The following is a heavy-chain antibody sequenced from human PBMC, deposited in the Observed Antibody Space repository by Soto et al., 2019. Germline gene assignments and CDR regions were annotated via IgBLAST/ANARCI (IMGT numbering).Heavy chain of an antibody. J-gene: IGHJ4*02. D-gene: IGHD3-10*01. CDR3: ARALVRGPVGY. Sequence: ASVKVSCKASRYTFTSYYMHWLRQAPGQGLEWMGIINPSGGSTSYAQKFQGRVTMTRDTSTSTVYMELSSLRSEDTAVYYCARALVRGPVGYWGQGTLVTVSS. V-gene: IGHV1-46*03. CDR2: INPSGGST. CDR1: RYTFTSYY.